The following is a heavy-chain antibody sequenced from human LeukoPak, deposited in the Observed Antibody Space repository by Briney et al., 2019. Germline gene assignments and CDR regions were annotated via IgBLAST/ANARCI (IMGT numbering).Heavy chain of an antibody. Sequence: GGSLRLSCAASGFTFSSYSMNWVRQAPGEGLEWVSSISSSSSYIYYADSVKGRFTISRDNAKNSLYLQMNSLRAEDTAVYYCARDHPEGTGGFDYWGQGTLVTVSS. CDR2: ISSSSSYI. J-gene: IGHJ4*02. V-gene: IGHV3-21*01. CDR3: ARDHPEGTGGFDY. CDR1: GFTFSSYS. D-gene: IGHD2-8*02.